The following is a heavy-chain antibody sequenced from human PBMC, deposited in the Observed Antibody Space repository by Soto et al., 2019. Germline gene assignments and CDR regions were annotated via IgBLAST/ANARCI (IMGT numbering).Heavy chain of an antibody. V-gene: IGHV4-4*02. Sequence: SETLSLTCAVSGGSIGSSNWWSWVRQSPEKGLEWIAEIHHSGSTKYNPSLKSRVTISVDKSKSQFSLKLSSVTAADTAIYYCARSNWFDPWGQGTLVTVSS. CDR3: ARSNWFDP. CDR1: GGSIGSSNW. J-gene: IGHJ5*02. CDR2: IHHSGST.